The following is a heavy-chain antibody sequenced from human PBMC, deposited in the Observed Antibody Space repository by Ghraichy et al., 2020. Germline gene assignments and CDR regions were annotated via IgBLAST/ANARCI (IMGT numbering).Heavy chain of an antibody. J-gene: IGHJ4*02. D-gene: IGHD1-26*01. CDR1: GGSISSSSYY. CDR2: IYYSGST. Sequence: ETLSLTCTVSGGSISSSSYYWGWIRQPPGKGLEWIGSIYYSGSTSYNPSLKSRVTISVDTSKNQFSLKLSSVTAADTAVYYCARQRRVGATRFDYWGQGTLVTVSS. V-gene: IGHV4-39*01. CDR3: ARQRRVGATRFDY.